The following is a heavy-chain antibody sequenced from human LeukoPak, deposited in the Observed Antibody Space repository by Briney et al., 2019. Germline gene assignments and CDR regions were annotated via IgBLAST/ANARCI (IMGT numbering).Heavy chain of an antibody. CDR3: ARDFGSGVFDP. Sequence: SVKVSCKASGGTFSSCAISWVRQAPGQGLEWMGGIIPIFGTANYAQKFQGRVTITTDESTSTAYMELSSLRSEDTTIYYCARDFGSGVFDPWGQGTLVTVSS. V-gene: IGHV1-69*05. CDR2: IIPIFGTA. D-gene: IGHD3-10*01. CDR1: GGTFSSCA. J-gene: IGHJ5*02.